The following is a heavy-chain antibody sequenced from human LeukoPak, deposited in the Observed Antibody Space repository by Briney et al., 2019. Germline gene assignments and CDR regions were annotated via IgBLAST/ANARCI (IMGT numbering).Heavy chain of an antibody. CDR2: IYYSGST. J-gene: IGHJ4*02. D-gene: IGHD6-13*01. V-gene: IGHV4-61*08. CDR3: ARGRIAADDDFFDY. CDR1: GGSISSGGYY. Sequence: SETLSLTCTVSGGSISSGGYYWSWIRQHPGKGLEWIGYIYYSGSTSYNPSLKSRVTISVDTSKNQFSLKLSSVTAADTAVYYCARGRIAADDDFFDYWGQGTLVTVSS.